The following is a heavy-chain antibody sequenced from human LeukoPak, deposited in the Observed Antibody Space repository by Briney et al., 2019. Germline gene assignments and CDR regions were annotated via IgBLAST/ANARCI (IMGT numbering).Heavy chain of an antibody. CDR1: GFTVSSNY. D-gene: IGHD3-22*01. CDR2: ISGTGSRT. Sequence: GGSLRLSCAASGFTVSSNYMSWVRQAPGKGLEWIATISGTGSRTYYANSVRGRFSISRDNSRNTLYLQRSSLRVEDTAVCYCAKELDGSGYYGPDYWGRGTLVTVSS. CDR3: AKELDGSGYYGPDY. V-gene: IGHV3-23*01. J-gene: IGHJ4*02.